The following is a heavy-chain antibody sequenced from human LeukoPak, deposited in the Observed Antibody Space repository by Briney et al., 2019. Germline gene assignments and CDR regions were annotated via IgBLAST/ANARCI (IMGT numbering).Heavy chain of an antibody. Sequence: GGSLRLSCAASGFTFSSSWMCWVRQAPGKGLEWVAVILYDGSNQYYADSVKGRFTISRDNSKNTVDLQMNSLRGEDTAVYYCAKVRSPLYYYYAMDVWGQGTTVTVSS. CDR1: GFTFSSSW. J-gene: IGHJ6*02. CDR2: ILYDGSNQ. V-gene: IGHV3-30*18. CDR3: AKVRSPLYYYYAMDV.